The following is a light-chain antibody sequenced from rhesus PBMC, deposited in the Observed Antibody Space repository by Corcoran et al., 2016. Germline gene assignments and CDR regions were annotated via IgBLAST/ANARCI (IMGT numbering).Light chain of an antibody. V-gene: IGKV1-22*01. CDR2: KAS. CDR1: QGISIW. J-gene: IGKJ3*01. Sequence: DIQMTQSPSSLSASVGDTVTITCRASQGISIWLAWYQQKPGKAPKLLIYKASSLQSGVPSRFSGSGSGIVFTLTISSLQSEDFATYYCQQYSSRTFTFGPGTKLDIK. CDR3: QQYSSRTFT.